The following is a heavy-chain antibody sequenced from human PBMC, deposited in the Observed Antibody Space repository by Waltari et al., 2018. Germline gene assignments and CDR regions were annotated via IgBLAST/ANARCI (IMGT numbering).Heavy chain of an antibody. J-gene: IGHJ5*02. CDR2: INHSGST. V-gene: IGHV4-34*01. Sequence: QVQLQQWGAGLLKPSETLSLTCAVYGGSFSGYYWSWIRQPPGKGLEWMGEINHSGSTNYNPSLKSRVTISVDTSKNQFSLKLSSVTAADTAVYYCARRGIAAAGRGWFDPWGQGTLVTVSS. D-gene: IGHD6-13*01. CDR3: ARRGIAAAGRGWFDP. CDR1: GGSFSGYY.